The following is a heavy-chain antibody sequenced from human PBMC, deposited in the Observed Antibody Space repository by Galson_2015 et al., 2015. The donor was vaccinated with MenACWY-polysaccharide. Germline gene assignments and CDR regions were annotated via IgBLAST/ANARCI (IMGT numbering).Heavy chain of an antibody. Sequence: SLRLSCAASGFTFSDYAMSWVRQAPGKGLEWVSTISGSGNSRYHADSVEGRFTISRDQSKSTLYLQMNSLRAEATAVYYCAKAGTWTATHPLDSWGQGILVTVSS. J-gene: IGHJ4*02. V-gene: IGHV3-23*01. CDR2: ISGSGNSR. D-gene: IGHD3-10*01. CDR3: AKAGTWTATHPLDS. CDR1: GFTFSDYA.